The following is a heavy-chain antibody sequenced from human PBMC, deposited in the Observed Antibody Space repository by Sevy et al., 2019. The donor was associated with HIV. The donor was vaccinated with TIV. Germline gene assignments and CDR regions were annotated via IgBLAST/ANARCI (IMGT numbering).Heavy chain of an antibody. J-gene: IGHJ4*02. CDR2: INSDGSST. Sequence: GGSLRLSCAASGFTFSSYWMHWVRQAPGKGLVWVSRINSDGSSTSYADSVKGRFTISRDNAKNTLYLQMNSLRAEDTAVYYCVRGEGQWLSIFDYWGQGTLVTVSS. CDR1: GFTFSSYW. CDR3: VRGEGQWLSIFDY. D-gene: IGHD6-19*01. V-gene: IGHV3-74*01.